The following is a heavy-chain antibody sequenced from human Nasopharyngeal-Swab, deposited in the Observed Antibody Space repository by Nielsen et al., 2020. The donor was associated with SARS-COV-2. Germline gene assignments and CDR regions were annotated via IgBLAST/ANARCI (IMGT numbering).Heavy chain of an antibody. CDR2: IWYDGSNK. Sequence: GGSLRLSCAASGFTFSSYGMHWVRQAPGKGLEWVAVIWYDGSNKYYADSVKGRFTISRDNSKNTLYLQMNSLRAEDTAVYYCARDLESVAGPLDYWGQGTLVTVSS. CDR3: ARDLESVAGPLDY. D-gene: IGHD6-19*01. V-gene: IGHV3-33*01. CDR1: GFTFSSYG. J-gene: IGHJ4*02.